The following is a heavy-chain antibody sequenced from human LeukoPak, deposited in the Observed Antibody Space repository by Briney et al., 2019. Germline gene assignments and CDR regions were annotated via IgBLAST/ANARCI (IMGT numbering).Heavy chain of an antibody. CDR3: AKGDSSGWSDAFDI. V-gene: IGHV3-30*18. CDR1: GFTFSSYG. CDR2: ISYDGSNK. D-gene: IGHD6-19*01. J-gene: IGHJ3*02. Sequence: PGGSLRLSCVASGFTFSSYGMHWVRQAPGKGLQWVAVISYDGSNKYYADSVKGRFTISRDNSKNTLYLQMNSLRAEDTAVYYCAKGDSSGWSDAFDIWGQGTMVTVSS.